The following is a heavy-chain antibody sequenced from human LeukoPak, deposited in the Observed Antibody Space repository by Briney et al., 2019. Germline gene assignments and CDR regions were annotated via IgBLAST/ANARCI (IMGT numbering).Heavy chain of an antibody. CDR1: RFTLSNAW. CDR3: ATENGITMVRGVIITPRYFDY. Sequence: GGSLRLSCAASRFTLSNAWMSWVRQAPGKGLEWVGRIKSKTDGGTTDYAAPVKGRFTISRDDSKNTLYLQMNSLKTEDTAVYYCATENGITMVRGVIITPRYFDYWGQGTLVTVSS. V-gene: IGHV3-15*01. CDR2: IKSKTDGGTT. J-gene: IGHJ4*02. D-gene: IGHD3-10*01.